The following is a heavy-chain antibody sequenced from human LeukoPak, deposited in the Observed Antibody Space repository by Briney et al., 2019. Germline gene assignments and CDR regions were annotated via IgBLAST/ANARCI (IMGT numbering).Heavy chain of an antibody. J-gene: IGHJ4*02. V-gene: IGHV3-7*01. CDR3: ARVRSAVVVPAAIFGY. CDR1: GFTFSSFW. D-gene: IGHD2-2*02. CDR2: IKQDGSEK. Sequence: PGGSLRLSCAASGFTFSSFWMSWVRQVPGKGLEWVANIKQDGSEKYYVDSVKGRFTISRDNAKNSLYLQMNSLRAEDTAVYYCARVRSAVVVPAAIFGYWGQGTLVTVSS.